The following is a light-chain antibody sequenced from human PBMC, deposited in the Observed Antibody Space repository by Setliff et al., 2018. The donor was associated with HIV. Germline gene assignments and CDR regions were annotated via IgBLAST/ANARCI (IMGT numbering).Light chain of an antibody. CDR2: EVS. CDR1: SSDIGSWNF. CDR3: SSYATNRDLVV. J-gene: IGLJ1*01. Sequence: QSVLAQPASVSGSPGQSITISCTGSSSDIGSWNFVSWYQQYPDKAPKTMIYEVSKRPSGVSDRFSGSKSGYTASLTISGLQPDDEADYYCSSYATNRDLVVCGTGTKVTGL. V-gene: IGLV2-14*01.